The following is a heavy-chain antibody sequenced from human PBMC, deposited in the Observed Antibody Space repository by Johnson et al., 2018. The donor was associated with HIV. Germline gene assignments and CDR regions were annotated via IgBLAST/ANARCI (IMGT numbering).Heavy chain of an antibody. CDR2: IWYDGSSK. J-gene: IGHJ3*02. D-gene: IGHD1-26*01. CDR1: GFTFSSYG. Sequence: QVQLVESGGGVVQPGRSLRLSCAASGFTFSSYGMHWVRQAPGKGLEWVAVIWYDGSSKYYADSVKGRFTISRDNSRNTLYLQMNSLRAEDTAVYYCAREWELLGSAFDIWGQGTMVTVSS. V-gene: IGHV3-30*19. CDR3: AREWELLGSAFDI.